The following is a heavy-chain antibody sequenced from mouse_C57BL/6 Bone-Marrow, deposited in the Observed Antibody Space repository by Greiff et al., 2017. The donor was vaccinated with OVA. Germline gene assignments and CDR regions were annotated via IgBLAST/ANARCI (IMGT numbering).Heavy chain of an antibody. J-gene: IGHJ3*01. D-gene: IGHD2-3*01. CDR1: GYAFTNYL. CDR2: INPGSGGT. Sequence: VQLQQSGAELVRPGTSVKVSCKASGYAFTNYLIEWVKQRPGQGLEWIGVINPGSGGTNYNEKFKGKATLTADKSSSTAYMQRSSLTSEDSAVYFGARDDGYPFADWGQGTLVTVSA. V-gene: IGHV1-54*01. CDR3: ARDDGYPFAD.